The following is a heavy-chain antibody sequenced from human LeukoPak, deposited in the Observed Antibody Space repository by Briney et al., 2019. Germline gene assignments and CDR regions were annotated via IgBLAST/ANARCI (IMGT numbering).Heavy chain of an antibody. V-gene: IGHV1-2*02. CDR3: ASGIAAAGTIGNWFDP. J-gene: IGHJ5*02. CDR2: INPNSGGT. D-gene: IGHD6-13*01. Sequence: ASVKVSCKASGYTFTGYYMHWVRQAPGQGLEGMGWINPNSGGTNYAQKFQGRVTMTRDTSISTAYMELSRLRSDDTAVYYCASGIAAAGTIGNWFDPWGQGTLVTVSS. CDR1: GYTFTGYY.